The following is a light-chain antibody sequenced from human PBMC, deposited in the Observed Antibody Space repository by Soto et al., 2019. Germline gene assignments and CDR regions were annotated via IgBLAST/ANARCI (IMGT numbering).Light chain of an antibody. CDR1: QIISNW. Sequence: DIPMTQSPSTLSASVGDRVTITCRASQIISNWLAWYQQKPGKAPKVLIYKASSLDTGVPSRFSGRGSGTEFTLTISSLQPDAFSYYYCPQSNSSPFTFGPGTKVNIK. CDR2: KAS. J-gene: IGKJ3*01. V-gene: IGKV1-5*03. CDR3: PQSNSSPFT.